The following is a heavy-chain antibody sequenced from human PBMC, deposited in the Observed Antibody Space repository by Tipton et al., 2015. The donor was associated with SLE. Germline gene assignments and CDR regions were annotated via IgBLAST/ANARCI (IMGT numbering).Heavy chain of an antibody. CDR3: ARPHNWFDP. CDR2: IYYSGST. Sequence: LRLSCTVSGGSISSSSYYWGWIRQPPGKGLEWIGSIYYSGSTYYNPSLKSRVTISVDTSKNQFSLKLSSVTAADTAVYYCARPHNWFDPWGQGTLVTVSS. V-gene: IGHV4-39*07. J-gene: IGHJ5*02. CDR1: GGSISSSSYY.